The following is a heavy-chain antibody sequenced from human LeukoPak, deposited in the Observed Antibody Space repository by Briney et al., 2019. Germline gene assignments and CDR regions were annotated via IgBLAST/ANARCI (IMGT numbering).Heavy chain of an antibody. CDR1: GYTFTGYY. CDR2: INPNSGGT. V-gene: IGHV1-2*02. J-gene: IGHJ4*02. CDR3: ARGQMFGELLGY. D-gene: IGHD3-10*02. Sequence: ASVKVSCKASGYTFTGYYIHWVRQAPGQGLEWMGWINPNSGGTEYAQKFQGRVTMTRDTSISTAYMELSRLRSDDTAVYYCARGQMFGELLGYWGQGTLVTVSS.